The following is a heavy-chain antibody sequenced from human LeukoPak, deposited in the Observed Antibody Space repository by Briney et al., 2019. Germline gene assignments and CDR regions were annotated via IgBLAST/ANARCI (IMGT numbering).Heavy chain of an antibody. D-gene: IGHD3-22*01. J-gene: IGHJ4*02. Sequence: TSVKVSCKASGYTFTGYCVHWVRQAPGQGLEWMGWINPNRGGTNYAQKFQGRVTMTRDTSITTAYMELSSLTSDDTALYYCARDYYYDSSGYHLCYWGQGTLVTVSS. CDR2: INPNRGGT. V-gene: IGHV1-2*02. CDR3: ARDYYYDSSGYHLCY. CDR1: GYTFTGYC.